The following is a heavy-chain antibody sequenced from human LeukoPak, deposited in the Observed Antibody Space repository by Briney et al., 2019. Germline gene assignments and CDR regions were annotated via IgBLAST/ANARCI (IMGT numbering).Heavy chain of an antibody. D-gene: IGHD3-16*01. Sequence: TGGSLRLSCAASGFTFSSYAMHWVRQAPGKGLEWVAVISYDGSNKYYADSVKGRFTISRDNARNSVYLQMNSLRVEDTSLYYCARGRGWVDHWGQGTLVTVSS. CDR2: ISYDGSNK. V-gene: IGHV3-30*04. J-gene: IGHJ4*02. CDR3: ARGRGWVDH. CDR1: GFTFSSYA.